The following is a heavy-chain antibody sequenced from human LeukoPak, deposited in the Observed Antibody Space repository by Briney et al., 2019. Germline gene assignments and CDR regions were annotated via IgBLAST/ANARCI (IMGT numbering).Heavy chain of an antibody. J-gene: IGHJ4*02. CDR3: AKGGASLFDY. V-gene: IGHV3-74*01. CDR1: GFTFNSYA. Sequence: PGGSLRLSCAASGFTFNSYAMSWVRQAPGKGLVWVSRIKSDGTSTNYADSVKGRFTISRDNAKNTLHLQMNSLRADDTAVYYCAKGGASLFDYWGQGTLVTVSS. D-gene: IGHD1-26*01. CDR2: IKSDGTST.